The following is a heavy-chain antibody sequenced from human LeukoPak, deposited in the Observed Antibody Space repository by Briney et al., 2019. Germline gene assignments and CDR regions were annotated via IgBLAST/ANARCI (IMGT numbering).Heavy chain of an antibody. CDR2: IKSDGTYR. CDR1: GFTFSSHW. D-gene: IGHD4-17*01. J-gene: IGHJ4*02. Sequence: GGSLRPSCAASGFTFSSHWMHWVRQAPGKGLVCVARIKSDGTYRDYGDSVRGRFTISRDNAKDTLYLQMNSLRAEDTAVYYCVRDDRSYGVDYWGQGTPVTVSS. CDR3: VRDDRSYGVDY. V-gene: IGHV3-74*01.